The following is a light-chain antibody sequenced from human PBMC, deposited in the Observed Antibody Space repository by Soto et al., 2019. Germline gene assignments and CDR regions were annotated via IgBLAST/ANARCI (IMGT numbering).Light chain of an antibody. CDR3: QQYGSSLTWT. V-gene: IGKV3-20*01. Sequence: EIVLTQSPGTLSLSPGERATLSCRASQSVSSSYLAWYQQKPGQAPRPLIYGASSRATGIPDRFSGSGSGTDFTLTISRLEREDFAVYYCQQYGSSLTWTFGQGTKVEIK. CDR2: GAS. CDR1: QSVSSSY. J-gene: IGKJ1*01.